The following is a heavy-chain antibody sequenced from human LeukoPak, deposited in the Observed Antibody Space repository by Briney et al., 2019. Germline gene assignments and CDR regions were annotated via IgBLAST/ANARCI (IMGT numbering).Heavy chain of an antibody. J-gene: IGHJ5*02. CDR2: ISSSSSYI. D-gene: IGHD3-10*01. V-gene: IGHV3-21*01. CDR1: GFTFSSYA. Sequence: GGSLRLSCAASGFTFSSYAMSWVRQAPGKGLEWVSSISSSSSYIYYADSVKGRFTISRDNAKNSLYLQMNSLRAEDTAVYYCARRTLRGSWFDPWGQGTLVTVSS. CDR3: ARRTLRGSWFDP.